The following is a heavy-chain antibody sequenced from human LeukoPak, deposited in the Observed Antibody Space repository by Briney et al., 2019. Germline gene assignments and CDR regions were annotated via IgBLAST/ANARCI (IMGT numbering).Heavy chain of an antibody. J-gene: IGHJ4*02. CDR2: ISAYNGNT. D-gene: IGHD6-13*01. CDR1: GYTFTSYG. V-gene: IGHV1-18*01. CDR3: ARSAGLASIAAAGNDY. Sequence: ASVKVSCKASGYTFTSYGISWVRQAPGQGLEWMGWISAYNGNTNYAQKLQGRVTMTTDTSTSTAYMELRSLRSDDTAVYYRARSAGLASIAAAGNDYWGRGTLVTVSS.